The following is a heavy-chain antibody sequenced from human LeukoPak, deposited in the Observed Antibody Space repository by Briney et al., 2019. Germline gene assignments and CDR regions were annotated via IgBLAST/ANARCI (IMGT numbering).Heavy chain of an antibody. CDR1: GGSIGSYY. V-gene: IGHV4-59*08. D-gene: IGHD6-19*01. J-gene: IGHJ4*02. CDR2: IYYSGST. Sequence: SETLSLTCTVSGGSIGSYYWSWIRQPPGKGLEWIGYIYYSGSTNHNPSLKSRVTISVDTSKNQFSLKLSSVTAADTAVYYCALQTYSVAAFDYWGQGTLVTVSS. CDR3: ALQTYSVAAFDY.